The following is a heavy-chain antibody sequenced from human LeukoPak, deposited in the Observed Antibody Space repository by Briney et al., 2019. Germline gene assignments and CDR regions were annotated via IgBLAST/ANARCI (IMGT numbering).Heavy chain of an antibody. CDR2: INPSDGST. J-gene: IGHJ5*02. V-gene: IGHV1-46*01. Sequence: ASVKVFCKASGYTFTTSYIHWVRQAPGQGLEWLGIINPSDGSTIYAQKFQGRVTMTRDTSTSTVYMELSSLRSEDTVVYYCARDHCSSTTCYWFDPWGQGTLVTVSS. D-gene: IGHD2-2*01. CDR1: GYTFTTSY. CDR3: ARDHCSSTTCYWFDP.